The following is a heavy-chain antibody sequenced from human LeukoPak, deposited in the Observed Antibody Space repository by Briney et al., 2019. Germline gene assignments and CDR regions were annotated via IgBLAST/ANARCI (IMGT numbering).Heavy chain of an antibody. CDR3: ARRRSGYDSDWFDP. CDR1: GYTFTSYA. CDR2: INAGNGNT. D-gene: IGHD5-12*01. J-gene: IGHJ5*02. Sequence: GASVKVSCKASGYTFTSYAMHWVRQAPGQRLEWMGWINAGNGNTKYSQKFQGRVTITRDTSASTAYMELSSLRSEDTAVYYCARRRSGYDSDWFDPWGQGTLDTVSS. V-gene: IGHV1-3*01.